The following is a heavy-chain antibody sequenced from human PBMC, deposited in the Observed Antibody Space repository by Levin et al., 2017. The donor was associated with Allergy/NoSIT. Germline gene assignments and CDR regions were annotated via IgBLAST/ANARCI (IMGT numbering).Heavy chain of an antibody. Sequence: GGSLRLSCAASGFTFSSYSMNWVRQAPGKGLEWVSSISSSSSYIYYADSVKGRFTISRDNAKNSLYLQMNSLRAEDTAVYYCARASTPYSSGVRGWFDPWGQGTLVTVSS. D-gene: IGHD6-19*01. CDR3: ARASTPYSSGVRGWFDP. CDR1: GFTFSSYS. J-gene: IGHJ5*02. CDR2: ISSSSSYI. V-gene: IGHV3-21*01.